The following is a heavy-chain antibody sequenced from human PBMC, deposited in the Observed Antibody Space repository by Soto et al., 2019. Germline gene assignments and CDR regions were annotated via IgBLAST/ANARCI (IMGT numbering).Heavy chain of an antibody. V-gene: IGHV1-69*12. D-gene: IGHD2-15*01. CDR1: GGTFSTYA. Sequence: QVQLVQSGAEVKKPGSSVKVSCKSSGGTFSTYAISWVRQAPGQGLEWMGGIIPIFGTANYAQKFQGGVTITADESTTTAYMEVISLRSEDTAVYYCARDEMVVATGSRTWHYYYGMDVWGQGTTVTVSS. J-gene: IGHJ6*02. CDR2: IIPIFGTA. CDR3: ARDEMVVATGSRTWHYYYGMDV.